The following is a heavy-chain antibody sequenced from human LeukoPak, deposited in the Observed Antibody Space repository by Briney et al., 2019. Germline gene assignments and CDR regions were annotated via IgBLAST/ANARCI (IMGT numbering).Heavy chain of an antibody. CDR2: IYYSGST. CDR3: ARVTTVTAWGSYYYYMDV. J-gene: IGHJ6*03. D-gene: IGHD4-17*01. V-gene: IGHV4-61*01. CDR1: GYSISSGYY. Sequence: SETLSLTCTVSGYSISSGYYWSWIRQPPGKGLEWIGYIYYSGSTNYNPSLKSRVTISVDTSKNQFSLKLSSVTAADTAVYYCARVTTVTAWGSYYYYMDVWGKGTTVTVSS.